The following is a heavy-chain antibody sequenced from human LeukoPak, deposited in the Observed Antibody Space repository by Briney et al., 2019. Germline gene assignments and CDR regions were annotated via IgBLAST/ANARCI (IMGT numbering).Heavy chain of an antibody. CDR2: ISAYNGNT. D-gene: IGHD1-7*01. V-gene: IGHV1-18*03. CDR1: GYTFTSYG. J-gene: IGHJ5*02. Sequence: EASVKVSRKASGYTFTSYGISWVRQAPGQGLEWMGWISAYNGNTNYAQKLQGRVTMTTDTSTSTAYMELRSLRSDDMAVYYCARNPPRNYLRYNWFDPWGQGTLVTVSS. CDR3: ARNPPRNYLRYNWFDP.